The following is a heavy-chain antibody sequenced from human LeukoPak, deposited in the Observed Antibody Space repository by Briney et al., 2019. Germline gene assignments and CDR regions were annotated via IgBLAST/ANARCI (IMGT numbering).Heavy chain of an antibody. V-gene: IGHV3-30*04. CDR1: GFTFSSYA. CDR3: ARDESSGWYVGYFQH. CDR2: ISYDGSNK. J-gene: IGHJ1*01. Sequence: GRSLRLSCAASGFTFSSYAMHWVRQAPGKGLEGVAVISYDGSNKYYADSVKGRFTISRDNSKNTLYLQMNSLRAEDTAVYYCARDESSGWYVGYFQHWGQGTLVTVSS. D-gene: IGHD6-19*01.